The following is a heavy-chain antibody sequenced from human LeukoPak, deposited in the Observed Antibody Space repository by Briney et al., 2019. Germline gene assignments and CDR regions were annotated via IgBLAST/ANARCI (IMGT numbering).Heavy chain of an antibody. V-gene: IGHV4-4*07. D-gene: IGHD1-26*01. Sequence: SETLSLTCAVSGDSARTYYWSFIRQPAGKGLECIGRIYSSGSTNYNPSLKSRVTMSVDTSKKQFSLKLSSITAADTAVYYCAGGILYSGISVPGFDIWGQGTLVTVSS. CDR2: IYSSGST. CDR1: GDSARTYY. J-gene: IGHJ3*02. CDR3: AGGILYSGISVPGFDI.